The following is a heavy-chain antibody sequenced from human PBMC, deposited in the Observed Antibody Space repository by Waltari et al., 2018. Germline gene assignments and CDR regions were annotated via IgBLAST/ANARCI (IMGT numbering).Heavy chain of an antibody. CDR2: IIPIFGTA. CDR3: ASSSTRTGAYYYYYYMDV. V-gene: IGHV1-69*12. CDR1: GGTFSSYA. Sequence: QVQLVQSGAEVKKPGSSVKVSCKASGGTFSSYAISWVRQAPGQGLEWMGGIIPIFGTANYAQKFQGRVTITADESTSTAYMELSSLRSEDTAVYYCASSSTRTGAYYYYYYMDVWGKGTTVTISS. D-gene: IGHD2-2*01. J-gene: IGHJ6*03.